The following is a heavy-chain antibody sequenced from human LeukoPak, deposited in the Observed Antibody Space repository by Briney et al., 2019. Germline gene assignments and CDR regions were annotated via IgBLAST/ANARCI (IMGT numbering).Heavy chain of an antibody. CDR3: ARVLYHSEDY. Sequence: GGFLRLSCAASGFTFSDYYMSWIRQAPGKGLEWVAVISYDGSNKYYADSVKGRFTISRDNSKNTLYLQMNSLRVEDTAVYYCARVLYHSEDYWGQGTLVTVSS. D-gene: IGHD2-15*01. CDR1: GFTFSDYY. J-gene: IGHJ4*02. V-gene: IGHV3-30*03. CDR2: ISYDGSNK.